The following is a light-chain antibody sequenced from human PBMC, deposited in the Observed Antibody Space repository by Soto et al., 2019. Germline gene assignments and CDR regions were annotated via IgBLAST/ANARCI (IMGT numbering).Light chain of an antibody. CDR1: QSISSY. V-gene: IGKV1-39*01. J-gene: IGKJ4*01. Sequence: DIQMTQSPSSLSASVGGRVTVTCRASQSISSYLNWYQQKPGKAPKLLIYGAVNLQSGVPSRFSGSGSGTDFTRTISSLQPEDFATYYCQQSYSSPRTFGGGTKVEIK. CDR2: GAV. CDR3: QQSYSSPRT.